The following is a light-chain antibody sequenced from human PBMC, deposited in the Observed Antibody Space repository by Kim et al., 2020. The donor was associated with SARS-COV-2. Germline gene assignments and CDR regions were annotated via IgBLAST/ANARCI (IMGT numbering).Light chain of an antibody. J-gene: IGLJ1*01. CDR2: EVS. Sequence: GQSVTISCTGTSSDVGGYNYVSWYQRHPGKAPKLMIYEVSKRPSGVPDRFSGSKSGNTASLTVSGLQAEDEADYYCSSYAGSNSYVFGTGTKVTVL. V-gene: IGLV2-8*01. CDR1: SSDVGGYNY. CDR3: SSYAGSNSYV.